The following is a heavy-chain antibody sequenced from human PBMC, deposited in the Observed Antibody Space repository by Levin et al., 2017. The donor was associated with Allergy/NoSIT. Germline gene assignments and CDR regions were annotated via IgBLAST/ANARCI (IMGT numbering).Heavy chain of an antibody. J-gene: IGHJ4*02. CDR3: AREHKDYDGDGYYYNY. Sequence: ASETLSLTCSVSGGSITNYYWSWVRQPAGKGLEWIGRIYTSGNTDYNPSLQSRVTMSVDTSKNQFSLHLTSVTAADTAVYYCAREHKDYDGDGYYYNYWGRGTLVTVSS. CDR1: GGSITNYY. D-gene: IGHD3-22*01. V-gene: IGHV4-4*07. CDR2: IYTSGNT.